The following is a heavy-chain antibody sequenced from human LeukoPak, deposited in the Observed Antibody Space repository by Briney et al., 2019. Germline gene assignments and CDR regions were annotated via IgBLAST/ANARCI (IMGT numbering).Heavy chain of an antibody. CDR3: ARSLERDYHGSGYYMNNWFDP. J-gene: IGHJ5*02. Sequence: SLRPSCAPSGFTSSNYGMDWVRQAPGRGQGWGAGIGYDGSNKYYADSVKGRFTISRANAKNTLYLQMNSLRAEDTAVYYCARSLERDYHGSGYYMNNWFDPWGQGTLVTVSS. CDR1: GFTSSNYG. V-gene: IGHV3-33*01. CDR2: IGYDGSNK. D-gene: IGHD3-10*01.